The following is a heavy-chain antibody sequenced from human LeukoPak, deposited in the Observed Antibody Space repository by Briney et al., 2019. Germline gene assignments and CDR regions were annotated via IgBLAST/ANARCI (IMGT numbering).Heavy chain of an antibody. CDR1: GYTFTSYD. Sequence: ASVKVSCKASGYTFTSYDINWVRQATGQGLEWMGWMNPNSGNTGYAQKFQGRVTMTRNTSISTAYMELSSLRSEDTAVYYCARGRLSRRITMVRGVIKYYYMDVWGKGTTVTISS. CDR2: MNPNSGNT. CDR3: ARGRLSRRITMVRGVIKYYYMDV. V-gene: IGHV1-8*01. J-gene: IGHJ6*03. D-gene: IGHD3-10*01.